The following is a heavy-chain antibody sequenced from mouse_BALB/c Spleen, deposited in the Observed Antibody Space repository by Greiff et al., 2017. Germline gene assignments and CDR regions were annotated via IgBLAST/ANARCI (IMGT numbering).Heavy chain of an antibody. CDR1: GYTFTDYA. V-gene: IGHV1-67*01. CDR3: ARSGDSPYAMDD. D-gene: IGHD3-1*01. Sequence: VQLQQSGPELVRPGVSVKISCKGSGYTFTDYAMHWVKQSHAKSLEWIGVISTYYGNTNYNQKFKGKATMTVDKSSSTAYLELARLTSEDSAIYYCARSGDSPYAMDDWGKGTSVTVSS. J-gene: IGHJ4*01. CDR2: ISTYYGNT.